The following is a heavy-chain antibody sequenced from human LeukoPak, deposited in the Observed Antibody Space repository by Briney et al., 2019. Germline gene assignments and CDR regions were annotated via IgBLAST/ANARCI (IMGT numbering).Heavy chain of an antibody. J-gene: IGHJ4*02. CDR1: GFTFSDYY. CDR2: ISSSSSYT. V-gene: IGHV3-11*05. CDR3: AREYYDILTGYYLPDY. D-gene: IGHD3-9*01. Sequence: GGSLRLPCAASGFTFSDYYMSWIRQAPGKGLEWVSYISSSSSYTNYADSVKGRFTISRDNAKNSLYLQMNSLRAEDTAVYYCAREYYDILTGYYLPDYWGQGTLVTVSS.